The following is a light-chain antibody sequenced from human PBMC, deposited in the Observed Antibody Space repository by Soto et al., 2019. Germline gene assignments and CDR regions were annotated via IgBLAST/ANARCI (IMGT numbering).Light chain of an antibody. CDR1: QSVSSY. CDR3: QQRSNWPPWIT. CDR2: DAS. V-gene: IGKV3-11*01. Sequence: EIVLTQSPATLSLSPGERATLSCRASQSVSSYLAWYQQKPGQAPRLLIYDASNRATGIPARFSGSGSGTDFTPTISSLEPEDFAVYYCQQRSNWPPWITFGQGTRLEIK. J-gene: IGKJ5*01.